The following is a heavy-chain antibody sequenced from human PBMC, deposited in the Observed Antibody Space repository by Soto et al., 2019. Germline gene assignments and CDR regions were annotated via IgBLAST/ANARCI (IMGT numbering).Heavy chain of an antibody. V-gene: IGHV4-61*01. CDR1: GGSVSSGSYY. Sequence: SETLSLTCTVSGGSVSSGSYYWSWIRQPPGKGLEWIGYIYYSGSTNYNPSLKSRVTISVDTSKNQFSLKLSSVTAADTAVYYCERPGYDILNGYHPFRYWGPGTLATVSS. J-gene: IGHJ4*02. CDR3: ERPGYDILNGYHPFRY. CDR2: IYYSGST. D-gene: IGHD3-9*01.